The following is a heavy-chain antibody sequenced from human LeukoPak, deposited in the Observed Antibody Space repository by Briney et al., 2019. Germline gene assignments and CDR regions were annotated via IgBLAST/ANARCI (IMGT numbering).Heavy chain of an antibody. V-gene: IGHV1-8*03. Sequence: GASVKVSCKASGGTFSSYAISWVRQATGQGLEWMGWMNPNSGNTGYAQKFQGRVTITGDTSASTANMELSSLRSEDTAVYYCARDRGGATTVYWGQGTLVTVSS. CDR3: ARDRGGATTVY. J-gene: IGHJ4*02. CDR1: GGTFSSYA. CDR2: MNPNSGNT. D-gene: IGHD1-26*01.